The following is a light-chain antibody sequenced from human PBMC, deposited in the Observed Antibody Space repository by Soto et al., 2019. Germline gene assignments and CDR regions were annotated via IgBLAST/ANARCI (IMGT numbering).Light chain of an antibody. V-gene: IGLV2-14*01. CDR3: SSYTRSSTPLYVV. J-gene: IGLJ2*01. CDR2: DVS. CDR1: SSDVGGYNY. Sequence: QSALTQPASVSGSPGQSITISCTGTSSDVGGYNYVSWYQQHPGKAPKLMIYDVSNRPSRVSNRFSGSKSGNTASLTISGLQAEDEADYYCSSYTRSSTPLYVVFGGGTKLTVL.